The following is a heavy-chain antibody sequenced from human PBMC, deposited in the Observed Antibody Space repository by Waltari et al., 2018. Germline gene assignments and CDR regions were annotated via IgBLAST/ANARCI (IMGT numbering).Heavy chain of an antibody. V-gene: IGHV1-69*01. CDR2: IIPVFGTT. Sequence: QVQLVQSGAEVKKPGSSVRVSCRTSGGTFSSFAINWVRQAPGQGLEWMGGIIPVFGTTNYTQRFQGRLTINADGSTNTAYMELNSLTSDDTAVYYCAKGREFLEWLFQWDWFDPWGQGTLVTVSS. D-gene: IGHD3-3*01. CDR1: GGTFSSFA. J-gene: IGHJ5*02. CDR3: AKGREFLEWLFQWDWFDP.